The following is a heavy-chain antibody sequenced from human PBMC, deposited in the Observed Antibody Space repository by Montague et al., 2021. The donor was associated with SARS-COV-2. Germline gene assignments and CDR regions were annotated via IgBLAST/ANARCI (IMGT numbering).Heavy chain of an antibody. Sequence: SETLSLTCAVYGGSFSGYSWNWIRQPPGKGLEWIGEINHGGSTNYNPSLKSRVTMSVDTSKNQFSLKLSSVTAVDTAVYYCARGARQGYGFRLGSFDYWGQGTLVTVSS. J-gene: IGHJ4*02. D-gene: IGHD3-10*01. V-gene: IGHV4-34*01. CDR2: INHGGST. CDR1: GGSFSGYS. CDR3: ARGARQGYGFRLGSFDY.